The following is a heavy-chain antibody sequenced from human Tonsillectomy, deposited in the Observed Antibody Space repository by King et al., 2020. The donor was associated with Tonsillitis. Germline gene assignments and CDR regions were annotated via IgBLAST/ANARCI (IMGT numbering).Heavy chain of an antibody. CDR1: GYIFTSNS. J-gene: IGHJ4*02. CDR3: ARNYYDSTGFYYSIFDF. V-gene: IGHV1-18*04. Sequence: QLVQSAAEVKKPGASVKVSCKASGYIFTSNSISWVRQAPGQGLEWMGWISVYYGNTSYAQKLQGRVTMTTDTSTSTDYMELRSLRSDDTAVYYCARNYYDSTGFYYSIFDFWGQGTLVTVSA. CDR2: ISVYYGNT. D-gene: IGHD3-22*01.